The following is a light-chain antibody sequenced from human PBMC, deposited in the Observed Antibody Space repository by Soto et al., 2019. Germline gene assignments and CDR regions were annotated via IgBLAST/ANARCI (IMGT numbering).Light chain of an antibody. CDR2: EVS. J-gene: IGLJ1*01. V-gene: IGLV2-23*02. Sequence: QSVLTQPASVSGSPGQSITISCTETSSDVGSYNLVSWYQQHPGKAPKLMIYEVSKRPSGVSNRFSGSKSGNTASLTISGVQAEDEADYYCCSYAGSSTVFGTGTKVTVL. CDR3: CSYAGSSTV. CDR1: SSDVGSYNL.